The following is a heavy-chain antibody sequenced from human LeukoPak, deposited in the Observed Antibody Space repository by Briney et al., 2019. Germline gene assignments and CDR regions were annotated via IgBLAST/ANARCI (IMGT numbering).Heavy chain of an antibody. CDR2: ISSSSSTI. CDR1: GFTFSSYS. CDR3: ARDTYCSSTSCYAPADY. V-gene: IGHV3-48*01. J-gene: IGHJ4*02. Sequence: GGSLRLSCSASGFTFSSYSMNWVRQAPGKGLEWVSYISSSSSTIYYADSVKGRFTISRDNAKNSLYLQMNSLRAEDTAVYYCARDTYCSSTSCYAPADYWGQGTLVTVSS. D-gene: IGHD2-2*01.